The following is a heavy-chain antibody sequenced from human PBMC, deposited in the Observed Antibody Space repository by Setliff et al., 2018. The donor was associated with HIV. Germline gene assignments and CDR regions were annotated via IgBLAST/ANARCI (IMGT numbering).Heavy chain of an antibody. J-gene: IGHJ4*02. CDR1: GYSSTNYW. Sequence: PGESLKISCQASGYSSTNYWIGWVRQMPGKGLEWIGVIYPGDFVTRYGPSFQGQVFISADRSITTAYLQWDSLKASDTAMYYCTRRRRAPGIEDLEAYWGQGTLVTVSS. V-gene: IGHV5-51*01. CDR3: TRRRRAPGIEDLEAY. CDR2: IYPGDFVT. D-gene: IGHD1-26*01.